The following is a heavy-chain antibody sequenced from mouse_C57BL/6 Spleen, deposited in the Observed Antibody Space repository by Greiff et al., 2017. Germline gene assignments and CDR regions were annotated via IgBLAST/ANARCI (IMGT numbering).Heavy chain of an antibody. V-gene: IGHV1-55*01. D-gene: IGHD1-1*01. CDR3: ARGTVVATYY. J-gene: IGHJ2*01. CDR1: GYTFNSYW. Sequence: VKLQPSGAELVKPGASVKMSCKASGYTFNSYWITWVKQRPGQGLEWIGDIYSGSGSTNYNETVKSKVTLSIDTSSSTAYLQLSSLTSEDTAVYYCARGTVVATYYWGQGTTLTVSS. CDR2: IYSGSGST.